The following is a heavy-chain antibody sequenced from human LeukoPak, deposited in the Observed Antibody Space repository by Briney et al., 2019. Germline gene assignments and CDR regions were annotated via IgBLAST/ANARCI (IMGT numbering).Heavy chain of an antibody. CDR2: ISYEGSNN. V-gene: IGHV3-30-3*01. D-gene: IGHD3-3*01. CDR1: GFTFSNYP. CDR3: ARPRNTIFYYYGMDV. J-gene: IGHJ6*02. Sequence: GGSLRLSCAASGFTFSNYPMYWVRQAPGKGLEWVATISYEGSNNYYADSVKGRFTISRDNSKNTLYLQMSSLRAEDTALYYCARPRNTIFYYYGMDVWGQGTTVTVSS.